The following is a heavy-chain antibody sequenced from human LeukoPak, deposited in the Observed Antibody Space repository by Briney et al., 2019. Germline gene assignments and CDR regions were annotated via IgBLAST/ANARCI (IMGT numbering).Heavy chain of an antibody. CDR2: ISSSGSGGNT. J-gene: IGHJ5*02. CDR3: AREGYCSGGTCGFFDP. D-gene: IGHD2-15*01. Sequence: GGSLRLSCAASGVTLGTYAMSWARQAPGKGLEWVSGISSSGSGGNTYYADSVKGRFTISRDNGKSSLYLQMNSLRDEDTAVYYCAREGYCSGGTCGFFDPWGQGTLVTVSS. V-gene: IGHV3-23*01. CDR1: GVTLGTYA.